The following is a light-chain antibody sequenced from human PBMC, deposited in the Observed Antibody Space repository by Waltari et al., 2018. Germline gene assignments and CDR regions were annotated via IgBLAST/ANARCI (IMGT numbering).Light chain of an antibody. CDR1: QSISRY. CDR3: QQAYSTLT. V-gene: IGKV1-39*01. J-gene: IGKJ2*01. CDR2: AAS. Sequence: DMQMPQSPSSLSVSVGVRVTITCRASQSISRYLNWYKQKPGKAPKLLIYAASNLRSGVPSRFSGSGSETDFTLTISSLQPEDFATYYCQQAYSTLTFGQGTKLEIK.